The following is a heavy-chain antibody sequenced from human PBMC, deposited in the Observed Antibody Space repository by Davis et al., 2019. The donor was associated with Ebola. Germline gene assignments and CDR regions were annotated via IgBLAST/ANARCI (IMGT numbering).Heavy chain of an antibody. CDR3: AREPTGNYYYFYGMDV. CDR2: ISSDSDYI. J-gene: IGHJ6*04. V-gene: IGHV3-21*04. D-gene: IGHD4-17*01. Sequence: PGGSLRLSCTGYGFTFGDYAMSWVRQAPGKGLEWVSSISSDSDYIYYADSAKGRFTISRDNAKNSLYLQMNSLRVEDTAVYFCAREPTGNYYYFYGMDVWGKGTTVSVSS. CDR1: GFTFGDYA.